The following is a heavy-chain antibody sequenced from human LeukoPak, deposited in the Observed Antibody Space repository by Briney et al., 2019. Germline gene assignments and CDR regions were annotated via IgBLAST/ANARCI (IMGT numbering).Heavy chain of an antibody. CDR3: ARGFRYCSGGSCYVYYYYYMDV. J-gene: IGHJ6*03. CDR2: INYSGNT. CDR1: GGSISSSSYY. Sequence: KASETLSLTCTVSGGSISSSSYYWAWIRQPPGKGLEWIGSINYSGNTYYNPSLKSRVTISVDTSKSQFFLKLSSVTAADTAVYYCARGFRYCSGGSCYVYYYYYMDVWGKGTTVTVSS. V-gene: IGHV4-39*01. D-gene: IGHD2-15*01.